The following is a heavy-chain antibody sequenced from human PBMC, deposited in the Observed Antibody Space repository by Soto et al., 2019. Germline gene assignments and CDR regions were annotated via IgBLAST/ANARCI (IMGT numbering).Heavy chain of an antibody. D-gene: IGHD6-19*01. CDR3: AKAAGGTGGWSNAMDV. V-gene: IGHV3-30*18. J-gene: IGHJ6*02. CDR1: GFSFSSYG. CDR2: ISYDGRNE. Sequence: QVQLVESGGGAVQPGRSLRLTCAASGFSFSSYGMHWVRQPQGKGLEWVAVISYDGRNEYYADSVKGRFTISRDNSNYTVYLQMDSLRGDDTAVYYCAKAAGGTGGWSNAMDVWGPGTRATVSS.